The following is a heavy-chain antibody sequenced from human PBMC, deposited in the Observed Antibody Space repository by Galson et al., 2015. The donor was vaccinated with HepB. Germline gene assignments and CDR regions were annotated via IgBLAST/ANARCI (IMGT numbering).Heavy chain of an antibody. J-gene: IGHJ6*02. V-gene: IGHV3-30*18. CDR3: AKDIYLGIVRYYYYYGMDV. CDR2: ISYDGSNK. Sequence: SLRLSCAASGFTFSSYGMHWVRQAPGKGLEWVAVISYDGSNKYYADSVKGRFTISRDNSKNTLYLQMNSLRAEDTAVYYCAKDIYLGIVRYYYYYGMDVWGQGTTVTVSS. CDR1: GFTFSSYG. D-gene: IGHD7-27*01.